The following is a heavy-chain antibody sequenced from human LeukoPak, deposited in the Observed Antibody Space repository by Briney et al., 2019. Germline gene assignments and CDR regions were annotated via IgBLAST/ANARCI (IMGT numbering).Heavy chain of an antibody. CDR1: GFTFNSYW. CDR2: IKQDGSDK. Sequence: QPGGSLRLSCAASGFTFNSYWMTWVRQAPGKGLEWVADIKQDGSDKYYAGSVKGRLTISRDNAKNSLYLQMNSLRAEDTAVYFCARYNSAWKTDDYWGQGTLVTVSS. J-gene: IGHJ4*02. D-gene: IGHD6-19*01. V-gene: IGHV3-7*03. CDR3: ARYNSAWKTDDY.